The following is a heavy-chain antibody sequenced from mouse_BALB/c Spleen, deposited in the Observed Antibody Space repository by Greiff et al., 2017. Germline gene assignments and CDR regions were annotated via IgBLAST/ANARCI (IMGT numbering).Heavy chain of an antibody. CDR3: ARSLYYGSSYCYAMDY. J-gene: IGHJ4*01. D-gene: IGHD1-1*01. V-gene: IGHV5-9*03. CDR1: GFTFSSYT. Sequence: EVQVVESGGGLVKPGGSLKLSCAASGFTFSSYTMSWVRQTPEKRLEWVATISSGGGNTYYPDSVKGRFTISRDNAKNNLYLQMSSLRSEDTALYYCARSLYYGSSYCYAMDYWGQGTSVTVSS. CDR2: ISSGGGNT.